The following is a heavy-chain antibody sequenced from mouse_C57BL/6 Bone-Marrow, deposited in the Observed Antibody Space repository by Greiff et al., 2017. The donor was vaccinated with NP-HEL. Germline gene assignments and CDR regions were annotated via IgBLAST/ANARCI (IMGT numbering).Heavy chain of an antibody. CDR3: AYDYEDAMDY. J-gene: IGHJ4*01. D-gene: IGHD2-4*01. Sequence: EVQLQQSGPVLVKPGASVKMSCKASGYTFTDYYMNWVKQSHGKSLEWIGVINPSNGGTSYNQTFKGKATLTVDKSSSTAYMELNSLTSEDSAVYYGAYDYEDAMDYWGQGTSVTVSS. CDR1: GYTFTDYY. CDR2: INPSNGGT. V-gene: IGHV1-19*01.